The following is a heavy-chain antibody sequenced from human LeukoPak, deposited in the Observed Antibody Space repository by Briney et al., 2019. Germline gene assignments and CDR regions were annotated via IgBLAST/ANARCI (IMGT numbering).Heavy chain of an antibody. CDR2: ISSSSSYI. V-gene: IGHV3-21*01. CDR1: RFTFSSYS. CDR3: ARDGGYGDSNFDY. J-gene: IGHJ4*02. Sequence: GGSLRLSCAASRFTFSSYSMNWVRQAPGKGLEWVSSISSSSSYIYYADSVKGRFTISRDNAKNSLYLQMNSLRAEDTAVYYCARDGGYGDSNFDYWGQGTLVTVSS. D-gene: IGHD4-17*01.